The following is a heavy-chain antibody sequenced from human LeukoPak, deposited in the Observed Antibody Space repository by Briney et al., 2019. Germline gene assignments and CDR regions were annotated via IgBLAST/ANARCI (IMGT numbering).Heavy chain of an antibody. J-gene: IGHJ6*02. CDR3: AREHDVLTGFGLDV. CDR1: GYTFTNYL. Sequence: ASVKVSCKASGYTFTNYLIHWVRQAPGQRLEWMGCINAANGNTKYSQKFQGRVTITRDTSASTAYMELSSLRSEDTAVYYCAREHDVLTGFGLDVWGRGTTVTVSS. CDR2: INAANGNT. V-gene: IGHV1-3*01. D-gene: IGHD3-9*01.